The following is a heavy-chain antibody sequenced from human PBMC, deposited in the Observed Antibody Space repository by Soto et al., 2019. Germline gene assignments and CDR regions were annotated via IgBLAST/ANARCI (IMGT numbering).Heavy chain of an antibody. CDR2: IYYSGST. D-gene: IGHD5-12*01. CDR3: ARHTLSRGYSGYDYAFDI. Sequence: SETLSLTCTVSGGSISSSSYYWGWIRQPPGKGLEWIGSIYYSGSTYYNPSLKSRVTISVDTSKNQFSLKLSSVTAADTAVYYCARHTLSRGYSGYDYAFDIWGQGTMVTVSS. V-gene: IGHV4-39*01. CDR1: GGSISSSSYY. J-gene: IGHJ3*02.